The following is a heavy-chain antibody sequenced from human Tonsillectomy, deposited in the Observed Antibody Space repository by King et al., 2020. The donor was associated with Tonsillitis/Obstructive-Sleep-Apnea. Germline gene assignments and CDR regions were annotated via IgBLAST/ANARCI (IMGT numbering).Heavy chain of an antibody. CDR1: GFTFSSYE. CDR2: ISSSGSTI. J-gene: IGHJ6*03. Sequence: QLVQSGGGLVQPGGSLRLSCAASGFTFSSYEMNWVRQAPGKGLEWVSYISSSGSTIYYADSVKGRFTISRDNANNSLYLQMNSLRAEDTAVYYCATRSTRLRYYYYYMDVWGKGTTVTVSS. CDR3: ATRSTRLRYYYYYMDV. V-gene: IGHV3-48*03. D-gene: IGHD4-17*01.